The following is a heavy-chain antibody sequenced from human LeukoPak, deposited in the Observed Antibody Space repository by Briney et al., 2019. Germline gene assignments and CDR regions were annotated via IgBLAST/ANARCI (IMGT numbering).Heavy chain of an antibody. D-gene: IGHD3-10*01. V-gene: IGHV4-34*01. Sequence: SETLSLTCAVYGGSFSGYYWSWIRQPPGKGLEWIGEINHSGSTNYNPSLKSRVTISVDTSKNQFSLKLSSVTAADTAVYYCARDIWGYYYGMDVWGQGTTVTVSS. J-gene: IGHJ6*02. CDR3: ARDIWGYYYGMDV. CDR1: GGSFSGYY. CDR2: INHSGST.